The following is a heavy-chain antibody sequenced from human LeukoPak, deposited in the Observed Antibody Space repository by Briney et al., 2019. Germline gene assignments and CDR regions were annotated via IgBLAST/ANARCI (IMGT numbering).Heavy chain of an antibody. V-gene: IGHV1-69*04. Sequence: SVKVSCKASGGTFSSYAISWVRQAPGQGLEWMGRIIPILGIANYAQKFQGRVTITADKSTSAAYMELSSLRSEDTAVHYCARDGLRHFDWTRENYYGMDVWGQGTTVTVSS. CDR1: GGTFSSYA. CDR2: IIPILGIA. CDR3: ARDGLRHFDWTRENYYGMDV. J-gene: IGHJ6*02. D-gene: IGHD3-9*01.